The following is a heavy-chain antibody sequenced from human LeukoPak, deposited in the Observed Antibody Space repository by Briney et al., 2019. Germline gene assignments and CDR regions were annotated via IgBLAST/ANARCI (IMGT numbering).Heavy chain of an antibody. CDR1: GFTFISYS. D-gene: IGHD6-19*01. CDR2: ISSSSSYI. J-gene: IGHJ4*02. Sequence: PGGSLRLSCAASGFTFISYSMNWVRQAPGKGLEWVSSISSSSSYIYYADSVKGRFTISRDNAKNSLYLQMKSLRAEDTAVYYCARGGVYSSGWYVDYWGQGTLVTVSS. V-gene: IGHV3-21*01. CDR3: ARGGVYSSGWYVDY.